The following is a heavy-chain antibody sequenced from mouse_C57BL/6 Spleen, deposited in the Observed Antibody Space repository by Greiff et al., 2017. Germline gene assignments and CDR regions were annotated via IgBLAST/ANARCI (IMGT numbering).Heavy chain of an antibody. Sequence: VQLQQSGPELVKPGASVKISCKASGYTFTDYYMNWVKQSHGKSLEWIGDINPNNGGTSYNQKFKGKATLTVDKSSSTAYMELRSLTSEDSAVYYCARSVIYDGYHFDYWGQGTTLTVSS. D-gene: IGHD2-3*01. CDR2: INPNNGGT. J-gene: IGHJ2*01. CDR1: GYTFTDYY. V-gene: IGHV1-26*01. CDR3: ARSVIYDGYHFDY.